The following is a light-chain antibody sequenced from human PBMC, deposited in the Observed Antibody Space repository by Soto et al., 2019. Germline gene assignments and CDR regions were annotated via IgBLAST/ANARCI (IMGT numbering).Light chain of an antibody. CDR3: QQYYSTPPT. CDR2: WAS. Sequence: DIVMTQSPDSLAVSLGERATINCKSSQSVLYSSNNKNYLAWYQQKPGQPPKLLIYWASTRESGVPDRFSGSGSGTDFTRTISSLQAEDVAVYYCQQYYSTPPTFGGWAKVEIK. V-gene: IGKV4-1*01. CDR1: QSVLYSSNNKNY. J-gene: IGKJ4*01.